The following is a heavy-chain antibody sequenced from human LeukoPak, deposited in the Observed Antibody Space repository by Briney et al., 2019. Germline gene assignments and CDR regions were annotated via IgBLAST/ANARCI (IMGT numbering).Heavy chain of an antibody. CDR2: INRDGSDK. J-gene: IGHJ4*02. V-gene: IGHV3-7*05. CDR3: ARAVTPGGYFDY. D-gene: IGHD4-17*01. Sequence: GGSLRLSCAAAGFTFSTSWMTWVRQAPGKGLEWLTYINRDGSDKNYVDYVKGRFTISRDNAKNSLYLQMDTLSVEDTAVYYCARAVTPGGYFDYWGQGTLVTVSS. CDR1: GFTFSTSW.